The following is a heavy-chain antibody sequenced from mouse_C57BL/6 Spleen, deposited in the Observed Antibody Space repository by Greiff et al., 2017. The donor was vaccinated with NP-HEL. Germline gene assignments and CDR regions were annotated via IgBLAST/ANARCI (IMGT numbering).Heavy chain of an antibody. J-gene: IGHJ4*01. Sequence: VKLMESGAELVRPGASVTLSCKASGYTFTDYEMHWVKQTPVHGLEWIGAIDPETGGTAYNQKFKGKAILTADKSSSTAYMELRSLTSEDSAVYYCTREGYGPYAMDYWGQGTSVTVSS. CDR2: IDPETGGT. D-gene: IGHD2-2*01. V-gene: IGHV1-15*01. CDR1: GYTFTDYE. CDR3: TREGYGPYAMDY.